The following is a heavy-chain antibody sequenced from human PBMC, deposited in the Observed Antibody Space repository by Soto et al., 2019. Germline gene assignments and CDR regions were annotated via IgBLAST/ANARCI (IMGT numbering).Heavy chain of an antibody. CDR3: AADATAWQQMVPSDY. CDR1: GFTFTSSA. J-gene: IGHJ4*02. V-gene: IGHV1-58*01. D-gene: IGHD2-8*01. CDR2: IAVGSGYT. Sequence: SVKVSCKASGFTFTSSAFQWVRQARGQRLEWIGWIAVGSGYTNYAQRFQDRVTLTRDMSTAATYMELSRLTSEDTAIYYCAADATAWQQMVPSDYWGQGPRGTV.